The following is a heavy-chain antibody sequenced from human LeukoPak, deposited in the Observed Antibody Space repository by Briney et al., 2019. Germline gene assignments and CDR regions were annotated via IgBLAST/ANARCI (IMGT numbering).Heavy chain of an antibody. CDR3: ARERGPGSGWSYGAEYFQH. CDR1: GGTFSIYA. D-gene: IGHD6-19*01. V-gene: IGHV1-69*05. J-gene: IGHJ1*01. CDR2: IIPIFGTA. Sequence: GASVKVSCKASGGTFSIYAISWVRQAPGQGLEWMGGIIPIFGTANYAQKFQGRVTITRDTSASTAYMELSSLRSEDTAVYYCARERGPGSGWSYGAEYFQHWGQGTLVTVSS.